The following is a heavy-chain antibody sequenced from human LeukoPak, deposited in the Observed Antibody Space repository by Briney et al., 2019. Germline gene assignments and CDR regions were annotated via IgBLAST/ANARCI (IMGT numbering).Heavy chain of an antibody. Sequence: GGSLRLSCAASGFTFSSYSMNWVRQAPGKGLEWVSSISGSGGSTYYADSVKGRFTISRDNSKNTLYLQMNSLRAEDTAVYYCATLPNTYSSGWYYFDYWGQGTLVTVSS. CDR2: ISGSGGST. V-gene: IGHV3-23*01. J-gene: IGHJ4*02. CDR1: GFTFSSYS. CDR3: ATLPNTYSSGWYYFDY. D-gene: IGHD6-19*01.